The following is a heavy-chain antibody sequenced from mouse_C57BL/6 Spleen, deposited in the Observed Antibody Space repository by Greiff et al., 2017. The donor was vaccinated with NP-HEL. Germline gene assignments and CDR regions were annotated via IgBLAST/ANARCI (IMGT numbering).Heavy chain of an antibody. V-gene: IGHV1-69*01. D-gene: IGHD1-1*01. CDR1: GYTFTSYW. Sequence: QVQLKQPGAELVMPGASVKLSCKASGYTFTSYWMHWVKQRPGQGLEWIGEIDPSDSYTNYNQKFKGKSTLTVDKSSSTAYMQLSSLTSEDSAVYYCARDYGSSYPAWFAYWGQGTLVTVSA. CDR3: ARDYGSSYPAWFAY. CDR2: IDPSDSYT. J-gene: IGHJ3*01.